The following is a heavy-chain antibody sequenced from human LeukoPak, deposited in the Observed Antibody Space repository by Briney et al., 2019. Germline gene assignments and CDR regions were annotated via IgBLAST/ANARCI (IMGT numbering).Heavy chain of an antibody. D-gene: IGHD2-2*01. J-gene: IGHJ4*02. CDR1: GFTFSSYS. Sequence: PGGSLRLPCAASGFTFSSYSMNWVRQAPGKGLEWVSSISSSSSYIYYADSVKGRFTISRDNAKNSLYLQMNSLRAEDTAVYYCARELVVPAPNAGTGSRWGQGTLVTVSS. V-gene: IGHV3-21*01. CDR2: ISSSSSYI. CDR3: ARELVVPAPNAGTGSR.